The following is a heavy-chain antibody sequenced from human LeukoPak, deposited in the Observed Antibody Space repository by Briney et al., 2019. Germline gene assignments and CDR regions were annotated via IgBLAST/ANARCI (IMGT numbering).Heavy chain of an antibody. V-gene: IGHV3-23*01. CDR3: AKDGAQYSSGPECDP. D-gene: IGHD6-19*01. CDR2: ISHDGMNA. Sequence: PGGSLRLSCAASGLHFSGTAMSWVRQGPGKGLEWVSAISHDGMNAYYADSVKGRFTISRDNSKKTVSLEMSSLTAADTGVYYCAKDGAQYSSGPECDPRGQGTLVTVSS. CDR1: GLHFSGTA. J-gene: IGHJ5*02.